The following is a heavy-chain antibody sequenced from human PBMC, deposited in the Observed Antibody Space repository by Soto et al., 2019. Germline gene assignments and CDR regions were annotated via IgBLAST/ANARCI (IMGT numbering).Heavy chain of an antibody. J-gene: IGHJ3*02. CDR2: ISAYNGNT. CDR3: ARVPYSSGWYFAFNI. CDR1: GYTFTSYG. D-gene: IGHD6-19*01. Sequence: ASVKVSCKASGYTFTSYGISWVRQAPGQGLEWMGWISAYNGNTNYAQKFKGRVTMTTDTSTSTAYMELRSLRSDDTAVYYCARVPYSSGWYFAFNIWGQGTMVTVPS. V-gene: IGHV1-18*01.